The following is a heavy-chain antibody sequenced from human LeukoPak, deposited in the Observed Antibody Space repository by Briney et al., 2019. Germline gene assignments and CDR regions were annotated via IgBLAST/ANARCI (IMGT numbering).Heavy chain of an antibody. J-gene: IGHJ6*03. CDR2: MHSSEYT. CDR1: GGYIGSYY. D-gene: IGHD4-17*01. Sequence: PSETLSLTCTVSGGYIGSYYGSWIRQPAGKGLEWIGRMHSSEYTDYNPSLKSRVTRLIDMPTSQFSLRLTSVTAADTAVYYCAREGDYGDYSKSFYYMDVWGKGTTVTVSS. CDR3: AREGDYGDYSKSFYYMDV. V-gene: IGHV4-4*07.